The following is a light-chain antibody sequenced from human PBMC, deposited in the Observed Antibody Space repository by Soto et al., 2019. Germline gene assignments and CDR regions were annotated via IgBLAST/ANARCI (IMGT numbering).Light chain of an antibody. CDR3: HQSYSTPRT. V-gene: IGKV1-39*01. J-gene: IGKJ1*01. CDR2: DAS. Sequence: DIQMTQSPSSLSASVGDTVTITCRASQSVSTYLNWYQQRPGKAPSLLIYDASTLQRGVPSRFSGSGSGTDFTLTISNLPSEDFATYYCHQSYSTPRTFGQGTKVEIK. CDR1: QSVSTY.